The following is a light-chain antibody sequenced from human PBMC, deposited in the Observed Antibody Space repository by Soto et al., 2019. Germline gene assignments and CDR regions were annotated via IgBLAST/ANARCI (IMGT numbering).Light chain of an antibody. V-gene: IGKV3-20*01. J-gene: IGKJ5*01. CDR3: QQYGTTRIT. CDR2: GAS. Sequence: EIVLTQSPGTLSLSPGERATLSCRASQSVSNSYLAWYQQKPGQAPRLLMYGASNRATGIPDRFSGSGSEKDFTLTISRLEPEDFAVYYCQQYGTTRITLGQGTRLEIK. CDR1: QSVSNSY.